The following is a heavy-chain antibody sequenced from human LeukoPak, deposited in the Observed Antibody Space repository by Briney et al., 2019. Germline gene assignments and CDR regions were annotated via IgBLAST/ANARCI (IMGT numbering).Heavy chain of an antibody. CDR1: GGTFSSYA. Sequence: SVKVSCEASGGTFSSYAISWVRQAPGQGLEWMGRIIPILGIANYTQKFQGRVTITADKSTSTAYMELSSLRSEDTAVYYCARFPRGWYPDYWGQGTLVTVSS. V-gene: IGHV1-69*04. CDR3: ARFPRGWYPDY. J-gene: IGHJ4*02. CDR2: IIPILGIA. D-gene: IGHD6-19*01.